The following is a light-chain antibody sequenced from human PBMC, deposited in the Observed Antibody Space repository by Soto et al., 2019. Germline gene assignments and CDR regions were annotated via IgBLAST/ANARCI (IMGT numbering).Light chain of an antibody. V-gene: IGKV1-39*01. CDR3: QQSYSSPPT. J-gene: IGKJ1*01. Sequence: DIQMTQSPSSLSASVADRVIITCRASQSISSHLNWYQQKPGKAPNLLIFAASSLQSGVPSRFSGSRPGPDFTLTISSLQPEDFATYYCQQSYSSPPTFGQGTKVDIK. CDR1: QSISSH. CDR2: AAS.